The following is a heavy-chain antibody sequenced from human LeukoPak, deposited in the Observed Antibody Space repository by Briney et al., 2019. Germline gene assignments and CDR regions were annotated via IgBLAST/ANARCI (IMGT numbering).Heavy chain of an antibody. Sequence: PGGSLRLSCAASGFTFSSYWMHWVRQAPGKGLVWVSRINSDGSSTSYADSVKGRFTISRDNAKNTLYLQMNSLRAEDTAVYYCARLYYDDNILDYYGMDVWGQGTTVTVSS. J-gene: IGHJ6*02. D-gene: IGHD3-22*01. CDR3: ARLYYDDNILDYYGMDV. CDR1: GFTFSSYW. V-gene: IGHV3-74*01. CDR2: INSDGSST.